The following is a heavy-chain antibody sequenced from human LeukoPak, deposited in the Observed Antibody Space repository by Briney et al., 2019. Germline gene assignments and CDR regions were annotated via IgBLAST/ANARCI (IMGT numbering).Heavy chain of an antibody. V-gene: IGHV3-43*01. CDR3: AKELDTMFFDY. CDR2: VGWAGGTT. CDR1: GFNFDRYT. D-gene: IGHD3-10*02. Sequence: GGSLRLSCATSGFNFDRYTIHWVRQAPGKGLEWVSLVGWAGGTTFYSDSVRGRFTISRDSGRKSAYLQMNSLTTDDTAFYFCAKELDTMFFDYWGQGALVTVSS. J-gene: IGHJ4*02.